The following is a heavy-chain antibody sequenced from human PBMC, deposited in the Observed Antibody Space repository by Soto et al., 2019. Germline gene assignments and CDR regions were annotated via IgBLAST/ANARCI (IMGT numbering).Heavy chain of an antibody. CDR3: VKGGWLDE. D-gene: IGHD5-12*01. CDR2: ISGSDQST. J-gene: IGHJ1*01. Sequence: EVQLLESGGGLVQPGGSLRLSCAASGFPSSTYDMSCVRQAPGKGLEWVSVISGSDQSTYYADSLNGRFTSSRDNSTNTLYLKMDSLRVEDTAVYHCVKGGWLDEWGQGTLVTVSS. CDR1: GFPSSTYD. V-gene: IGHV3-23*01.